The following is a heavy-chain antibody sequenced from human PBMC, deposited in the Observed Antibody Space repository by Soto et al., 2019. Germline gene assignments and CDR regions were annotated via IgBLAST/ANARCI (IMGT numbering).Heavy chain of an antibody. CDR2: ISGKNGNT. D-gene: IGHD2-15*01. V-gene: IGHV1-18*04. Sequence: QVQLVQSGVEVKKPGASVKVSCKASGYTFISHGISWVRQAPGQGLEWMGWISGKNGNTNYAQKLQGRGTLTTDTSTSTAYMELRSLRSDDTAVYYWARVSSSIVVVPDYGMDVWGQVTTVTV. CDR1: GYTFISHG. J-gene: IGHJ6*02. CDR3: ARVSSSIVVVPDYGMDV.